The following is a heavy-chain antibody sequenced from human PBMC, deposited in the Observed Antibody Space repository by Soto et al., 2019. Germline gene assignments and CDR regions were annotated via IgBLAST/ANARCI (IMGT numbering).Heavy chain of an antibody. J-gene: IGHJ4*02. CDR3: ARLSREFWSGLDY. CDR2: IYPGDSDM. V-gene: IGHV5-51*01. D-gene: IGHD3-3*01. CDR1: GYSFTNYW. Sequence: PGESLKISCDGVGYSFTNYWNASVRQMPGKGPEWMGTIYPGDSDMRYSPSFRGQVTMSVDKSINTAYLQCRSLTASDTAKYYCARLSREFWSGLDYWGQGTLVTVSS.